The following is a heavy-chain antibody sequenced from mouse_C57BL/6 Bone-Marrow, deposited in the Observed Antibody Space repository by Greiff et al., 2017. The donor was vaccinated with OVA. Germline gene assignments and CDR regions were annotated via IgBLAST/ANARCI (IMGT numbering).Heavy chain of an antibody. CDR3: TRDYYGSSYEAMDY. Sequence: EVQRVESGEGLVKPGGSLKLSCAASGFTFSSYAMSWVRQTPEKRLEWVAYISSGGDYIYYADTVKGRFTISRDNARNTLYLQMSSLKSEDTAMYYCTRDYYGSSYEAMDYWGQGTSVTVSS. D-gene: IGHD1-1*01. CDR1: GFTFSSYA. CDR2: ISSGGDYI. J-gene: IGHJ4*01. V-gene: IGHV5-9-1*02.